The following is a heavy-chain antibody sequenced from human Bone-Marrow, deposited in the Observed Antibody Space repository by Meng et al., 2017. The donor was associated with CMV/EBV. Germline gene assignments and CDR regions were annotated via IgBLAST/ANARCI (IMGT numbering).Heavy chain of an antibody. D-gene: IGHD4-17*01. CDR2: INPSGGST. Sequence: ASVKVSCKASGYTFTSYYMHWVRQAPGQGLEWMGIINPSGGSTSYAQKFQGRVTMTRDTSTSTVYMELSSLRSEDTAVYYCARDPNDYVDYSWFDPWGQGTLVTVSS. CDR3: ARDPNDYVDYSWFDP. V-gene: IGHV1-46*01. J-gene: IGHJ5*02. CDR1: GYTFTSYY.